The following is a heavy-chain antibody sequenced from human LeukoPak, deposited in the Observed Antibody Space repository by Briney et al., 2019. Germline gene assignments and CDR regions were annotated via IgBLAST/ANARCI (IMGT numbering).Heavy chain of an antibody. J-gene: IGHJ4*02. Sequence: GGSLRLSCAASGFVFSNFVMHWVRQAPGKGLVWVSRIPTDDNPTNYADFVQGRFTISRDNAKNTVYLQMNNLRAEDTAVYYCARDHYFKIDYWGQGTLVTVSS. D-gene: IGHD2/OR15-2a*01. CDR1: GFVFSNFV. CDR3: ARDHYFKIDY. V-gene: IGHV3-74*01. CDR2: IPTDDNPT.